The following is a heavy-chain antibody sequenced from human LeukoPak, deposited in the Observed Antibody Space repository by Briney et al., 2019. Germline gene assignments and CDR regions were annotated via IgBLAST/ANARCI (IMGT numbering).Heavy chain of an antibody. V-gene: IGHV1-24*01. Sequence: GASVKVSCKVSGYTLTELSMHWVRQAPGKGLEWMGGFDPEDGETIYAQKFQGRVTMTEDTSTDTAYMELSSLRSEDTAVYYCATSGIAVAGTGIGYWGQGTLVTVSS. J-gene: IGHJ4*02. D-gene: IGHD6-19*01. CDR1: GYTLTELS. CDR3: ATSGIAVAGTGIGY. CDR2: FDPEDGET.